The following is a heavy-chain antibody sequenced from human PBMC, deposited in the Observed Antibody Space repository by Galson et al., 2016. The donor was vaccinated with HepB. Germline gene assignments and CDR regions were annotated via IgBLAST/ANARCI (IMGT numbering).Heavy chain of an antibody. V-gene: IGHV3-66*02. CDR3: VRDRWAGTVDY. CDR2: IYSGGDT. Sequence: SLRLSCAVSGFTVSANYMGWVRQAPGKGLEWVSIIYSGGDTFHTDSVKGRFTISRDNSQNTLHLQMSGLRPDDTAVYHCVRDRWAGTVDYWGQGSLVTFSS. D-gene: IGHD1-1*01. J-gene: IGHJ4*02. CDR1: GFTVSANY.